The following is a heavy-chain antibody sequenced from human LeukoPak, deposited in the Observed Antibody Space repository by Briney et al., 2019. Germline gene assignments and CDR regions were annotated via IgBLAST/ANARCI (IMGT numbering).Heavy chain of an antibody. CDR3: ARDYCSSTSCLFDY. V-gene: IGHV1-2*06. Sequence: ASVKASCKASGYTFTGYHMHWVRQAPGQGLEWMGRINPNSGDTNYAQKFRGRVTMTRDTSISTAYMELSRLRSDDTAVYYCARDYCSSTSCLFDYWGQGTLVTVSS. CDR2: INPNSGDT. CDR1: GYTFTGYH. D-gene: IGHD2-2*01. J-gene: IGHJ4*02.